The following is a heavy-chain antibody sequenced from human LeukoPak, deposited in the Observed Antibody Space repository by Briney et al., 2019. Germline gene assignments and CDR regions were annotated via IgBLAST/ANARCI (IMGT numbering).Heavy chain of an antibody. CDR3: ARHCSSTSCYADYHYMDV. CDR2: IIPMIGTP. D-gene: IGHD2-2*01. J-gene: IGHJ6*03. Sequence: GASVKVSCKASGGTFSSSGISWVRQAPGQGLEWMGGIIPMIGTPNYAQKFQGRVTITADESTSTAYMELSSLRSKDTAVYYCARHCSSTSCYADYHYMDVWGKGTTVTVSS. V-gene: IGHV1-69*01. CDR1: GGTFSSSG.